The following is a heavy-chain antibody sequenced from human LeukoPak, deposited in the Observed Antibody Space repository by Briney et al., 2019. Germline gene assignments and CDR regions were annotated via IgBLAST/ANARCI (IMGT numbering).Heavy chain of an antibody. CDR3: ARGATFPGTYYMDV. V-gene: IGHV4-59*11. CDR1: GGPISTHY. CDR2: NDYSGST. Sequence: SETLSLTCIVSGGPISTHYWSWSRQPPGKGLEWIGYNDYSGSTNYNPSLKSRVTISVDTSKNQFSLKLNSVTAADTAVYYCARGATFPGTYYMDVWGKGTTVTVSS. J-gene: IGHJ6*03. D-gene: IGHD3-10*01.